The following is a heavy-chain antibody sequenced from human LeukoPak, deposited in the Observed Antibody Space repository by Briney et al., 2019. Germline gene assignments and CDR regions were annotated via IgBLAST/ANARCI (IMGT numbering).Heavy chain of an antibody. CDR3: ASDGVAAAGT. J-gene: IGHJ4*02. D-gene: IGHD6-13*01. CDR2: ISSSSSYI. CDR1: GFTFSTYA. V-gene: IGHV3-21*01. Sequence: GGSLRLSCAASGFTFSTYAMTWVRQAPGKGLEWVSSISSSSSYIYYADSVKGRFTISRDNAKNSLYLQMNSLRAEDTAVYYCASDGVAAAGTWGQGTLVTVSS.